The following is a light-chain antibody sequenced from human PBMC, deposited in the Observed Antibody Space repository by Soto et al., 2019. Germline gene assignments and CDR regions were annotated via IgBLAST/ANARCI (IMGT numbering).Light chain of an antibody. V-gene: IGKV3-20*01. CDR2: AAS. J-gene: IGKJ1*01. CDR1: QSISGAY. CDR3: QHYTNSPWT. Sequence: ELVLTQSPDTLSLSPGERATLSCRASQSISGAYVGWYQQKPGQAPRLVIYAASTRATGIPDRFSGSGSGTDFTFTISRLEPEDFAVYFCQHYTNSPWTFGHGTKVEIK.